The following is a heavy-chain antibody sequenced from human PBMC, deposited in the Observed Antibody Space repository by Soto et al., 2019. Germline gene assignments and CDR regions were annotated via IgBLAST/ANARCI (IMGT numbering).Heavy chain of an antibody. D-gene: IGHD3-9*01. J-gene: IGHJ2*01. CDR3: AREFGAHGILPYWYFDL. CDR1: GYTFTSYG. CDR2: ISAYNGNT. Sequence: ASVKVSCKASGYTFTSYGISWVRQAPGQGLEWMGWISAYNGNTNYAQKLQGRVTMTTDTSTSTAYMELRSLRSDDTAVYYCAREFGAHGILPYWYFDLWGRGTLVTVSS. V-gene: IGHV1-18*01.